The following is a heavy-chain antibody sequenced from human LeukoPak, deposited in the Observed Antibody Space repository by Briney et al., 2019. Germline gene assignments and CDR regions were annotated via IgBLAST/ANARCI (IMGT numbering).Heavy chain of an antibody. CDR3: ASGEVGVRKYYSDPFHH. D-gene: IGHD3-10*01. V-gene: IGHV3-53*01. J-gene: IGHJ4*02. Sequence: LGGSLRPSSAVSGFTVSSNYMSWVRQAPGKGLEWVSILYSAGATYYADSVRGRFTIARDNSKNPVFLQMNSLRAEDTAVYYCASGEVGVRKYYSDPFHHWGQGTLVTVSS. CDR2: LYSAGAT. CDR1: GFTVSSNY.